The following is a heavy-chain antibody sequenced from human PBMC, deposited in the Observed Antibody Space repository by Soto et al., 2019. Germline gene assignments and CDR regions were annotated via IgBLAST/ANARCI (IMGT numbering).Heavy chain of an antibody. D-gene: IGHD3-22*01. Sequence: QVQLVESGGGLVKPGGSLRLSCAASGFTFSDYYMSWIRQVPGKGLEWVSYISSSGSTIYYSDSVKGRFTISRDNANNALDLQMNSLRAEDTAVYYCARSHLGWGIVVVYYFDYWGQGTLVTVSS. V-gene: IGHV3-11*01. J-gene: IGHJ4*02. CDR3: ARSHLGWGIVVVYYFDY. CDR2: ISSSGSTI. CDR1: GFTFSDYY.